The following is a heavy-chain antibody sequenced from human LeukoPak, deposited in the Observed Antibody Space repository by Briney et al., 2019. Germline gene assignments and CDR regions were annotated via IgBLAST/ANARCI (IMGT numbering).Heavy chain of an antibody. D-gene: IGHD3-10*01. CDR1: GFTFSSYW. J-gene: IGHJ6*03. Sequence: PGGSLRLSCAASGFTFSSYWMSWVRQAPGKGLEWVANIKQDGSEKYYVDSVKGRFTISRDNAKNSLYLQMNSLRAEDTAVYYCARDTLVRGVTAHYYYMDVWGKGTTVTISS. CDR2: IKQDGSEK. V-gene: IGHV3-7*01. CDR3: ARDTLVRGVTAHYYYMDV.